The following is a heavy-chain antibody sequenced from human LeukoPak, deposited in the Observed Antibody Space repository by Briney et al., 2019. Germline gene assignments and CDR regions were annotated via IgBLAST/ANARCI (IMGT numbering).Heavy chain of an antibody. CDR3: AKEGGDVLLWFGEFLPRIYFDY. CDR1: GFTFSSYA. Sequence: GSLKLSCAASGFTFSSYAMSWGRPAPGKGGEGGSTISGSGGSTYYADSVKGRFTISRDNSKNPLYLQINSLRAEDTAVYYCAKEGGDVLLWFGEFLPRIYFDYWGQGTLVTVSS. D-gene: IGHD3-10*01. CDR2: ISGSGGST. J-gene: IGHJ4*02. V-gene: IGHV3-23*01.